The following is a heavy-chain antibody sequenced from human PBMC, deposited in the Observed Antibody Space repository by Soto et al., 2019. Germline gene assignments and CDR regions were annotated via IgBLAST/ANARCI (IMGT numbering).Heavy chain of an antibody. J-gene: IGHJ4*02. CDR3: ARGGDYVWGSYRYTRLYHFDF. Sequence: AALKVSCKTAAYTFTSYYINWVRQDTGQGLEWMGWMNPNSRNTGYAQKFQSRVTMTRNTSISTAYMELSSLRSEDTAVFYCARGGDYVWGSYRYTRLYHFDFWGQGTLVTVSS. D-gene: IGHD3-16*02. V-gene: IGHV1-8*01. CDR1: AYTFTSYY. CDR2: MNPNSRNT.